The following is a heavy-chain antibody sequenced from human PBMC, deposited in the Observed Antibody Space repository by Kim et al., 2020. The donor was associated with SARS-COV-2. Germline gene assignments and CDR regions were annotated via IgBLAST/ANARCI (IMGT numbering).Heavy chain of an antibody. V-gene: IGHV3-23*01. J-gene: IGHJ4*02. CDR2: IRGSGGST. CDR3: AKDVSVVVVPAAMEGGHY. D-gene: IGHD2-2*01. Sequence: GGSLRLSCAASGFTFSSYAMSWVRQAPGKGLEWVSAIRGSGGSTYYADSVKGRFTISRDNSKNTLYLQMNSLRAEDTAVYYCAKDVSVVVVPAAMEGGHYWGQGTLVTVSS. CDR1: GFTFSSYA.